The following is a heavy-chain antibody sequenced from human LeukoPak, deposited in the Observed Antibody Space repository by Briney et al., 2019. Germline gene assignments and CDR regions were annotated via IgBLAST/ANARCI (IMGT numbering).Heavy chain of an antibody. D-gene: IGHD3-22*01. CDR1: GDSVSSNSAA. Sequence: SQTLSLTCAISGDSVSSNSAAWNWIRQSPSRGLEWLGRTYYRSKWYTDYAVSVKSRITINPDTSKNQFSLQLNSVTPEDTAVYYCARDYYDSSGYRSPFDYWGQGTLVTVSS. V-gene: IGHV6-1*01. CDR3: ARDYYDSSGYRSPFDY. J-gene: IGHJ4*02. CDR2: TYYRSKWYT.